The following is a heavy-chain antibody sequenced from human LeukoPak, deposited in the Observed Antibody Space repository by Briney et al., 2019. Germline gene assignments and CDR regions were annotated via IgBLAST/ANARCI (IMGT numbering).Heavy chain of an antibody. V-gene: IGHV3-30*18. CDR3: AKDNVAAAGRYFDY. Sequence: GGSLRLSCAASGFTFSNYGMHWVRQAPGKGLEWVALISYDGSNKYFADSVKGRFTISGDNSKNTLYLQMHSLRAEDTAVYYCAKDNVAAAGRYFDYWGQGTLVTVSS. CDR2: ISYDGSNK. J-gene: IGHJ4*02. D-gene: IGHD6-13*01. CDR1: GFTFSNYG.